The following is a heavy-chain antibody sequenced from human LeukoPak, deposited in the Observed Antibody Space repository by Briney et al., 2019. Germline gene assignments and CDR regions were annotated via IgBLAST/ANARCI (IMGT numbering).Heavy chain of an antibody. J-gene: IGHJ3*02. Sequence: GGSLRLSCAASGFTFSSYWMHWVRQAPGKGLVWVSRINTDGSSVTYADSVKGRFTISRDNAKNTLYLLMNSLRPEDTAVYYCARDMSSGFLEWLYPPDTFDIWGQGTMVTVSS. V-gene: IGHV3-74*01. CDR2: INTDGSSV. CDR3: ARDMSSGFLEWLYPPDTFDI. CDR1: GFTFSSYW. D-gene: IGHD3-3*01.